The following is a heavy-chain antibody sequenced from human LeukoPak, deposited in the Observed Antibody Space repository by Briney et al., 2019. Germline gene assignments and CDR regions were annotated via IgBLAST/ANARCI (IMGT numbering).Heavy chain of an antibody. CDR2: ISYDGSNK. V-gene: IGHV3-30*03. Sequence: PGGSLRLSCAASGFTFDDYGMSWVRQAPGKGLEWVAVISYDGSNKYYADSVKGRFTISRDNSKNTLYLQMNSLRAEDTAVYYCARDRAFWASWGPSPNFDYWGQGTLVTVSS. CDR1: GFTFDDYG. D-gene: IGHD3-16*01. CDR3: ARDRAFWASWGPSPNFDY. J-gene: IGHJ4*02.